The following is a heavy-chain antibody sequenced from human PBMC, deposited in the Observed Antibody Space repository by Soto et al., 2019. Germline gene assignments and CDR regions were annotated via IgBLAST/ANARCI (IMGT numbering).Heavy chain of an antibody. CDR2: IYYSATT. CDR1: GGSISSSSYY. CDR3: ARGMAEEQIFYYFDY. D-gene: IGHD3-9*01. V-gene: IGHV4-39*07. Sequence: TSETLSLTCTVSGGSISSSSYYWGWIRQPPGKGLEWIGCIYYSATTYYNPSLKSRVTISVDASKSQFYLKLSSVTAADTAVYYCARGMAEEQIFYYFDYWGQGALVTV. J-gene: IGHJ4*02.